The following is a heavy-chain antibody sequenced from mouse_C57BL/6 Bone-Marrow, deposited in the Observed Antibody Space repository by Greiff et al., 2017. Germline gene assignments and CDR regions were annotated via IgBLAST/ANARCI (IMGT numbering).Heavy chain of an antibody. D-gene: IGHD2-1*01. J-gene: IGHJ2*01. CDR1: GYTFTSYT. CDR3: ARVLWYLLDY. CDR2: INPSSGYT. Sequence: QVQLKESGAELARPGASVKMSCKASGYTFTSYTMHWVKQRPGPGLEWIGYINPSSGYTKYNQKFKDKATLTADKSSSTAYMQLSSLTSEDSAVYYCARVLWYLLDYWGQGTTLTVSS. V-gene: IGHV1-4*01.